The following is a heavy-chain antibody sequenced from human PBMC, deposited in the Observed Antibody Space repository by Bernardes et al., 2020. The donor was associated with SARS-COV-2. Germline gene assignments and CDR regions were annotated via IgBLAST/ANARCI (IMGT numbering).Heavy chain of an antibody. V-gene: IGHV3-21*01. J-gene: IGHJ6*02. D-gene: IGHD3-16*01. CDR2: INSGSNYI. CDR1: GFTFSSYT. CDR3: ARDLGTSYDYYYYDYAMDV. Sequence: GGSLSLSCAAAGFTFSSYTMNWVRQAPGKGLEWVSSINSGSNYIYYADSVKGRFTISRDNAENSLYLQMSGLRAEDTAVYYCARDLGTSYDYYYYDYAMDVWGQGTTVTVSS.